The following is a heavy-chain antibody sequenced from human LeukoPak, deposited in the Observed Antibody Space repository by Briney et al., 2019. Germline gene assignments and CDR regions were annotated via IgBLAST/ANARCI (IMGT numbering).Heavy chain of an antibody. CDR1: GGSFSGYY. CDR3: ARCGSRWLALYYFDY. CDR2: INHSGST. V-gene: IGHV4-34*01. D-gene: IGHD6-19*01. J-gene: IGHJ4*02. Sequence: SETLSLTCAVYGGSFSGYYWSWIRQPPGKGLEWIGEINHSGSTNYNPSLKSRVTISVDTSKSQFSLKLSSVTAADTAVYYCARCGSRWLALYYFDYWGQGTLVTVSS.